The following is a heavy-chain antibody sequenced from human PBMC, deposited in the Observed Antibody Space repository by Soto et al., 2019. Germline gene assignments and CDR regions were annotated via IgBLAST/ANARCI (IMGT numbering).Heavy chain of an antibody. V-gene: IGHV4-61*01. CDR3: ARTTAVPNTLRSRYFFDY. CDR2: VYYSGTT. CDR1: GGSVSNKTYY. Sequence: SETLSLTCSVSGGSVSNKTYYWSWIRQPPGKRLERIGYVYYSGTTNYNPSLKSRVTISVDLSKNQFSLRLSSVTTADTALYYCARTTAVPNTLRSRYFFDYWGQGTLVTVSS. J-gene: IGHJ4*02. D-gene: IGHD4-17*01.